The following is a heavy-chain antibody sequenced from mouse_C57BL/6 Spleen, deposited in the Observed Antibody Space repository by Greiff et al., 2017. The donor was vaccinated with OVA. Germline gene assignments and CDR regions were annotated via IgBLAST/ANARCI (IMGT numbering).Heavy chain of an antibody. CDR2: ISYDGSN. V-gene: IGHV3-6*01. J-gene: IGHJ3*01. CDR3: ARDYYGSLFAY. CDR1: GYSITSGYY. D-gene: IGHD1-1*01. Sequence: EVKLMESGPGLVKPSQSLSLTCSVTGYSITSGYYWNWIRQFPGNKLEWMGYISYDGSNNYNPSLKNRITITRDTSKNQVFLKLNSGTTEDTATYYCARDYYGSLFAYWGQGTLVTVSA.